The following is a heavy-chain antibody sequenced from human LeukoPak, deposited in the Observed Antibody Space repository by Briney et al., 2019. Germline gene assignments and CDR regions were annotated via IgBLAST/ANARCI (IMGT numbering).Heavy chain of an antibody. J-gene: IGHJ5*02. CDR1: GYTFTTYG. V-gene: IGHV1-18*01. Sequence: GASVKVSCKASGYTFTTYGIGWVRQAPGQGLEWMGWISTYNGNTNYAQKLQGRVTMTTDTSTSTAYMELRSLTSDDTAVYYCARGRGDSSGSEYNWFDPWGQGTLVTVSS. CDR2: ISTYNGNT. CDR3: ARGRGDSSGSEYNWFDP. D-gene: IGHD3-22*01.